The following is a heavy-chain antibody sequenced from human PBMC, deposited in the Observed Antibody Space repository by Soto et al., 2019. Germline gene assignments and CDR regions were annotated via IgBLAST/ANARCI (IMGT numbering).Heavy chain of an antibody. D-gene: IGHD4-17*01. CDR2: IYYSGST. CDR1: GGSISSYY. V-gene: IGHV4-59*01. CDR3: ARYGDLGYFDY. Sequence: QVQLQESGPGLVKPSETLSLTCTVSGGSISSYYWSWIRQPPGKGLEWIGYIYYSGSTNYNPSLKSRVTISVDTSKNQFSLKLSSVTAADTAVYYCARYGDLGYFDYWGQGTLVTVSS. J-gene: IGHJ4*02.